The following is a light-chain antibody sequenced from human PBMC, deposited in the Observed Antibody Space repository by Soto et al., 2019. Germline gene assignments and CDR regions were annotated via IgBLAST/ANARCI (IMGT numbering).Light chain of an antibody. V-gene: IGKV3D-20*01. CDR2: DAS. Sequence: VLTQSPGTLSLSPVERATLSCRASQSVSNNYLAWYQQKPGLAPRLLIYDASSRATGIPDRFSGSGSGTDFTLTISRLEPEDFAVYYCQQYGTSAGTFGQGTKVDIK. J-gene: IGKJ1*01. CDR1: QSVSNNY. CDR3: QQYGTSAGT.